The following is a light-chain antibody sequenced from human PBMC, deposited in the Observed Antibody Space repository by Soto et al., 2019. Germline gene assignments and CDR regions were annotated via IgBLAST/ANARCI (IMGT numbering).Light chain of an antibody. CDR1: TGAVTTGYY. CDR2: NTN. J-gene: IGLJ3*02. CDR3: LLYYGGSWV. V-gene: IGLV7-43*01. Sequence: QAVVTQEPSLTVSPGGKVTLTCASSTGAVTTGYYPSWFQHKPGHAPRALIYNTNDKHSWTPARLSGSLLGDKAALTLSGVQPEDEAEYYCLLYYGGSWVFGGGTKLTVL.